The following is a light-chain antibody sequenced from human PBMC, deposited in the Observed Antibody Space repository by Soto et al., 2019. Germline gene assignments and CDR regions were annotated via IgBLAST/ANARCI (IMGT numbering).Light chain of an antibody. CDR3: QSYDSSLSGVV. CDR1: SSNIGAGHD. V-gene: IGLV1-40*01. CDR2: GNS. Sequence: QSALTQPPSVSGAPGQRVTISCTGSSSNIGAGHDVHWYQQFPGTAPKLLIYGNSDRPSGVPDRFSGSKSGTSASLAITGLQAEDEADYYCQSYDSSLSGVVFGGGTKLTVL. J-gene: IGLJ2*01.